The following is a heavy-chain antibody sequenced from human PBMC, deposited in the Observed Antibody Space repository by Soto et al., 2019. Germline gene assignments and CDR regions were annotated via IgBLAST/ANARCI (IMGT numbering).Heavy chain of an antibody. CDR3: ARINIAGTFYYDN. Sequence: SETLGLTCPVAGSPIRTGASYWSWVRQPPGKGLEWIGYIYYSGSAYYNPSLKTRLAMSVDTSNNHFSLKLNSVTADDTAVYYCARINIAGTFYYDNWGQG. CDR2: IYYSGSA. D-gene: IGHD6-13*01. J-gene: IGHJ4*02. CDR1: GSPIRTGASY. V-gene: IGHV4-30-4*01.